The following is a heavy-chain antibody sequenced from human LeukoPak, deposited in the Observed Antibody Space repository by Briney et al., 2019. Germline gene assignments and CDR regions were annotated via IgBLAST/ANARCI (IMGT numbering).Heavy chain of an antibody. CDR3: AKVPHLYYGSGSYQLDS. CDR1: GFSFASYA. D-gene: IGHD3-10*01. CDR2: ISGSGGST. Sequence: GGSLRLSCAASGFSFASYALSWVRQAPGKGLEWVSAISGSGGSTYYADSVKGRFTVSRDTAKKALYLQMNSLRADDTAVYFCAKVPHLYYGSGSYQLDSWGQGTLVTVSS. J-gene: IGHJ4*02. V-gene: IGHV3-23*01.